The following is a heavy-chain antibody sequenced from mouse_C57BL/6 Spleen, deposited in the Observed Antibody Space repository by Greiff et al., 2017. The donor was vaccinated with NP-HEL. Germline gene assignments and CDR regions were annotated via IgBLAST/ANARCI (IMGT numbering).Heavy chain of an antibody. D-gene: IGHD3-2*02. CDR1: GYTFTDYN. CDR2: INPNNGGT. J-gene: IGHJ4*01. Sequence: VQLQQSGPELVKPGASVKMSCKASGYTFTDYNMHWVKQSHGKSLEWIGYINPNNGGTSYNQKFKGKATLTVNKSSSTAYMELRSLTSEDSAVYYCASGAAQATYAMDYWGQGTSVTVSS. V-gene: IGHV1-22*01. CDR3: ASGAAQATYAMDY.